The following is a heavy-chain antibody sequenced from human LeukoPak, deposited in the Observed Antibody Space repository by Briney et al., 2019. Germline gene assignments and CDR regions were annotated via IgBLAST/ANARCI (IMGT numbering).Heavy chain of an antibody. Sequence: GSLRLSCATSGFSLSGHWMNWVRQPPGRGLEWVAYIKAGGSEKYYVDSVKGRFTISRDDAKRTVDLQMDNLRTEDTAVYYCAYRNNFEYWGQGTLVTVSS. CDR3: AYRNNFEY. V-gene: IGHV3-7*05. CDR1: GFSLSGHW. J-gene: IGHJ4*02. CDR2: IKAGGSEK. D-gene: IGHD1-26*01.